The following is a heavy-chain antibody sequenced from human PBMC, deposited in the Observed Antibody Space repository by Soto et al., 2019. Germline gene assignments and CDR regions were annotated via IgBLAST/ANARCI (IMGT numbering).Heavy chain of an antibody. J-gene: IGHJ4*02. CDR3: ARYSSALDY. D-gene: IGHD6-6*01. Sequence: PSETLSLTCTVSGGSVSSGSYYWSWIRQPPGKGLEWIGYIYYSGSTNYNPSLKSRVTISVDTSKNQFSLKLSSVTAADTAVYYCARYSSALDYWGQGTLVTVSS. V-gene: IGHV4-61*01. CDR1: GGSVSSGSYY. CDR2: IYYSGST.